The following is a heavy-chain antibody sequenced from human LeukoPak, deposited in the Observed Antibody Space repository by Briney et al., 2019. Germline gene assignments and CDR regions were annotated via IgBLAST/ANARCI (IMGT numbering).Heavy chain of an antibody. CDR3: AREDAYGDSHAFDI. CDR2: IIPIFSTA. Sequence: GASVTVSCKASGGTFSSYAISWVRQAPGQGLEWMGGIIPIFSTANYAQKFQGRVTITADESTSTAYMELSSLRSEDTAVYYCAREDAYGDSHAFDIWGQGTMVTVSS. CDR1: GGTFSSYA. V-gene: IGHV1-69*13. J-gene: IGHJ3*02. D-gene: IGHD4-17*01.